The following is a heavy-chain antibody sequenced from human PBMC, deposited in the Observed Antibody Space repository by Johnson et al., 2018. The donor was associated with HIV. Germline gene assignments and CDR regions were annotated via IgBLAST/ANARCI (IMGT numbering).Heavy chain of an antibody. J-gene: IGHJ3*02. CDR1: GFTFSSYD. CDR2: IGTAGDT. D-gene: IGHD2-8*02. V-gene: IGHV3-13*01. Sequence: VQLVESGGGLVQPGGSLRLSCAASGFTFSSYDMHWVRQVTGKGLEWVSAIGTAGDTYYPGSVKGRFTISRENAKHSLYLQMNSLRTEVTAVYHCLGRDIVLVPPACGYDGFDTWGQGTMVTVSS. CDR3: LGRDIVLVPPACGYDGFDT.